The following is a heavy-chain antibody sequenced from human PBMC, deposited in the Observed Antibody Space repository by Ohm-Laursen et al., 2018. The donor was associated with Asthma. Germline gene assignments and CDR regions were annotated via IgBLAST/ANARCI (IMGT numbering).Heavy chain of an antibody. CDR2: ISYDGSNK. Sequence: SLRLSCAASGFTFSSYGMHWVRQAPGKGLEWVAVISYDGSNKYYADSVKGRFTISRDNSKNTLYLQMNSLRAEDTAVYYCAKNIPSWTVTSLGFDHWGQGTLVTVSS. CDR1: GFTFSSYG. V-gene: IGHV3-30*18. D-gene: IGHD4-17*01. CDR3: AKNIPSWTVTSLGFDH. J-gene: IGHJ4*02.